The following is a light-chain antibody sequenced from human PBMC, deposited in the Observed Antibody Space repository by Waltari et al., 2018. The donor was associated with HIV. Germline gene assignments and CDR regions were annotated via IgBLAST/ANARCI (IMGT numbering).Light chain of an antibody. CDR2: EVT. Sequence: QSVLTQPASVSASPGQSITITCSGTNDDIGGFNYVSWHQQYPGQAPKVILYEVTKRPSGISSRFSGSKSGDTASLTISGLQSEDEALYFCSSSVLTRALGFGGGTRVTVL. V-gene: IGLV2-14*01. CDR1: NDDIGGFNY. J-gene: IGLJ2*01. CDR3: SSSVLTRALG.